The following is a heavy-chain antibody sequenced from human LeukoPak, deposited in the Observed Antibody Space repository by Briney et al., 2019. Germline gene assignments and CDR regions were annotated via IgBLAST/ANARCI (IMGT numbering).Heavy chain of an antibody. CDR2: ISAYNGNT. J-gene: IGHJ4*02. V-gene: IGHV1-18*01. D-gene: IGHD5-12*01. Sequence: APVKVSCKASGYTFTSYGISWVRQAPGQGLEWMGWISAYNGNTNYAQKLQGRVTMTTDTSTSTAYMELRSLRSDDTAVYYCARDSSRSYSGYDFNYWGQGTLVTVSS. CDR1: GYTFTSYG. CDR3: ARDSSRSYSGYDFNY.